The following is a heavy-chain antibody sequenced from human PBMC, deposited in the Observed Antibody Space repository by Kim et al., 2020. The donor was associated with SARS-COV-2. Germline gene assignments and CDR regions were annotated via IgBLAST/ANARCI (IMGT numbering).Heavy chain of an antibody. CDR3: AKDPNGDYVGAFDT. J-gene: IGHJ3*02. CDR1: GFTFSRYA. CDR2: ISGSGEII. Sequence: GGSLRLSCAASGFTFSRYAVTWLRQAPRKGLQRVSSISGSGEIIYYADSVKGRFSTSRDNSKNMLYLQMNSLRVEDTAVYYCAKDPNGDYVGAFDTWGPGTMVTVSS. D-gene: IGHD4-17*01. V-gene: IGHV3-23*01.